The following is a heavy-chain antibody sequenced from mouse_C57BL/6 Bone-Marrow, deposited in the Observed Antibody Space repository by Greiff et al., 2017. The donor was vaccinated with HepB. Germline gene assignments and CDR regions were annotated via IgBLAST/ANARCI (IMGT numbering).Heavy chain of an antibody. CDR3: TTGTGFAY. Sequence: VQLKESGAELVRPGASVKLSCTASGFNIKDDYMHWVKQRPEQGLEWIGWIDPENGDTEYASKFQGQATITADTSSNTAYLQLSSLTSEDTAVYYCTTGTGFAYWGQGTLVTVSA. D-gene: IGHD3-3*01. CDR1: GFNIKDDY. CDR2: IDPENGDT. V-gene: IGHV14-4*01. J-gene: IGHJ3*01.